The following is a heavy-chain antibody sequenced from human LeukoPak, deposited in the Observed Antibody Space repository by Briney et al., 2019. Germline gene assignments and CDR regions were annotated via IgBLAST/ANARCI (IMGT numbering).Heavy chain of an antibody. J-gene: IGHJ4*02. V-gene: IGHV3-33*06. CDR2: IWYDGSNK. D-gene: IGHD3-22*01. CDR3: AKDITYYYDSSGYYYAHN. Sequence: GGSLRLSCAASGFTFSSYSMNWVRQAPGKGLEWVAVIWYDGSNKYYADSVKGRFTISRDNSKNTLYLQMNSLRAEDTAVYYCAKDITYYYDSSGYYYAHNWGQGTLVTVSS. CDR1: GFTFSSYS.